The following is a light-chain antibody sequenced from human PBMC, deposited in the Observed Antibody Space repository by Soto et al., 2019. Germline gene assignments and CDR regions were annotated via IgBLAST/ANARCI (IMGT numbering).Light chain of an antibody. CDR1: VLAKKF. CDR2: QDS. Sequence: SYELTQPSSVSVSPGQTARITCSGDVLAKKFARWFQQKPGQAPLILIYQDSERPSGIPERFSGSSSGTTVTLTISGAQVEDEADYYCYSAADSNRVVFGGGTKVTVL. CDR3: YSAADSNRVV. J-gene: IGLJ2*01. V-gene: IGLV3-27*01.